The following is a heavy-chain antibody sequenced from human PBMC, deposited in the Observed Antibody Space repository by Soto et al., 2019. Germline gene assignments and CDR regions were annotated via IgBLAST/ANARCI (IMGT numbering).Heavy chain of an antibody. CDR2: IDPSDSYT. Sequence: PGESLKISCKGSGYSFTSYWISWVRQMPGKGLEWMGRIDPSDSYTNYSPSFQGHVTISADKSISTAYLQWSSLKASDTAMYYCASRDISSSWYVDYWGQGTLVTVSS. D-gene: IGHD6-13*01. V-gene: IGHV5-10-1*01. J-gene: IGHJ4*02. CDR3: ASRDISSSWYVDY. CDR1: GYSFTSYW.